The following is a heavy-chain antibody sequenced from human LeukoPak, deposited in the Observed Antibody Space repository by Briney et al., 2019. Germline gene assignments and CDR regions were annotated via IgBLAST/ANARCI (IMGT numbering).Heavy chain of an antibody. D-gene: IGHD6-13*01. CDR1: GYTFSSYG. Sequence: ASVKVSCKASGYTFSSYGISWVRQAPGQGLEWMGWISGYNGNTNYAQKLQGRVTMTTDTSTSTAYMELRSLRSDDTAVYYCARVPAAGTGPDYWGQGTLVTVSS. J-gene: IGHJ4*02. CDR3: ARVPAAGTGPDY. CDR2: ISGYNGNT. V-gene: IGHV1-18*01.